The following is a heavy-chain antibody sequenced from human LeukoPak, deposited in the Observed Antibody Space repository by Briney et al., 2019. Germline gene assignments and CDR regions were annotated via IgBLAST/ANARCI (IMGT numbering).Heavy chain of an antibody. CDR2: INPNSGGT. Sequence: GASVKVSCKAFGYTFTGYYMHWVRQAPGQGLEWMGWINPNSGGTNYAQKFQVRGTMTRDTSISTAYMELSRLRSDDTAVYYCARSAESSSWVEFDYWGQGTLVTVSS. D-gene: IGHD6-13*01. CDR1: GYTFTGYY. J-gene: IGHJ4*02. CDR3: ARSAESSSWVEFDY. V-gene: IGHV1-2*02.